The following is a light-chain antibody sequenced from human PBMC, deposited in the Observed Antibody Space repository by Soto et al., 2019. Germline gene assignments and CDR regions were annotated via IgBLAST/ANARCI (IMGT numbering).Light chain of an antibody. Sequence: QSVLTQPPSVSGAPGQRVTISCTGSSSNIGAGYDVHWYQQLPGTAPKLLIYGNSNRPSGVPDRFSGSKSGTSASLTISGLQADDEADYYCCSYTISATLVFGGGTKVTVL. CDR1: SSNIGAGYD. CDR2: GNS. V-gene: IGLV1-40*01. CDR3: CSYTISATLV. J-gene: IGLJ3*02.